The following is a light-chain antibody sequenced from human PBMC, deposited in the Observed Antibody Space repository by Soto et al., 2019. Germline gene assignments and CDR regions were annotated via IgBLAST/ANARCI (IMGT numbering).Light chain of an antibody. CDR3: QQYGSSPRT. V-gene: IGKV3-20*01. CDR2: GAS. Sequence: ETVMTQSPDTLSLSPGERATLSCRASQSVSSNLAWYQQKPGQAPRLLIYGASSRATGIPDRFSGSGSGTDFTLTISRLEPEDFAVYYCQQYGSSPRTFGQGTKVDI. CDR1: QSVSSN. J-gene: IGKJ1*01.